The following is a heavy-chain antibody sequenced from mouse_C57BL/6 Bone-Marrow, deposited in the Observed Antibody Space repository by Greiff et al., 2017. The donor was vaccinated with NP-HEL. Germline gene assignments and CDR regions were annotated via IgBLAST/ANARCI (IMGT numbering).Heavy chain of an antibody. Sequence: VQLQQSGAELVKPGASVKMSCKASGYTFTTYPIEWMKQNHGKSLEWIGNFHPYNDDTKYNEKFKGKATLTVEKSSSTVYLELSRLTSADSAFSYCARIYDGYYDWFSYWGQGTLVTVSA. CDR2: FHPYNDDT. D-gene: IGHD2-3*01. CDR3: ARIYDGYYDWFSY. V-gene: IGHV1-47*01. CDR1: GYTFTTYP. J-gene: IGHJ3*01.